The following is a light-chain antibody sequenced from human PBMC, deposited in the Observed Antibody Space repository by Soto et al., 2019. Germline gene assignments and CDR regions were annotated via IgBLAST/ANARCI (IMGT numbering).Light chain of an antibody. J-gene: IGLJ1*01. CDR2: EVV. CDR1: KSDIGVCDF. V-gene: IGLV2-8*01. CDR3: KSYAGSNTYV. Sequence: QSVLTQPPSASGSPGQSVTISCTGTKSDIGVCDFVSWYQHHPGKAPRLIIYEVVQRPSGVPDRFSGSKSGNTASLTVSGLQAADEADYFCKSYAGSNTYVFGSGTKV.